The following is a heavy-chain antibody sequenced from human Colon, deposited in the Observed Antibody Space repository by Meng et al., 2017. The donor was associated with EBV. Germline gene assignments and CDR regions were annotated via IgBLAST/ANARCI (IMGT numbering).Heavy chain of an antibody. V-gene: IGHV4-4*02. J-gene: IGHJ5*02. D-gene: IGHD4-17*01. Sequence: DASPELVSSSWTPSVTFSLSGVSYTSNSWGSWVRQPPGEGVDWIGQIQHPGYSTFNPSLQSRVTMSVDKSKNQFFLSVRSVTASDTAVYYCARRDYGNYPLKSPWGQGVLVTVSS. CDR2: IQHPGYS. CDR3: ARRDYGNYPLKSP. CDR1: GVSYTSNSW.